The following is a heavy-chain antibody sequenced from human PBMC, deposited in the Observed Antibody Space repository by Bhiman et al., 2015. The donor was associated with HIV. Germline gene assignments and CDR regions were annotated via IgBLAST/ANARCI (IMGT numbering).Heavy chain of an antibody. CDR2: IYGSASRT. CDR1: GFTFSTYT. D-gene: IGHD3-10*01. V-gene: IGHV3-23*05. CDR3: ARDQAREVNGMDV. J-gene: IGHJ6*02. Sequence: EAQLLESGGGLVQPGGSLRLSCGASGFTFSTYTISWVRQAPEKGLEWVAGIYGSASRTFYADAVKGRFTISRDNAKNSLYLQMNSLRAEDTGVYNCARDQAREVNGMDVWGQGP.